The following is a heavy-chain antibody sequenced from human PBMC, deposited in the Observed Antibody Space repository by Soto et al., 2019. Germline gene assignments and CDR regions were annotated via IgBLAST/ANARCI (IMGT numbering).Heavy chain of an antibody. J-gene: IGHJ4*02. Sequence: ASVKVSCKASGYTFSSYDINWVRQATGQGLEWMGWMNPNSGNTGYAQKFQGRVTMTRNTSISTAYMELSSLTSEDTAVYFCARVTIFSPICGSYRFAYWGQGALVTVSS. CDR3: ARVTIFSPICGSYRFAY. CDR1: GYTFSSYD. CDR2: MNPNSGNT. D-gene: IGHD3-16*02. V-gene: IGHV1-8*01.